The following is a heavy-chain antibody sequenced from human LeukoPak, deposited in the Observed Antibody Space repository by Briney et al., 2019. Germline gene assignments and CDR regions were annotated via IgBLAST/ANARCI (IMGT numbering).Heavy chain of an antibody. J-gene: IGHJ4*02. Sequence: SETLSLTCAVYGGSFSGYYWSWIRQPPGKGLEWIGEINHSGSTNYNPSLKSRVTISVDTSKNQFSLKLSSVTAADTAVYYCARDPVGDYWGQGTLVTVSS. CDR2: INHSGST. CDR1: GGSFSGYY. CDR3: ARDPVGDY. V-gene: IGHV4-34*01. D-gene: IGHD2-15*01.